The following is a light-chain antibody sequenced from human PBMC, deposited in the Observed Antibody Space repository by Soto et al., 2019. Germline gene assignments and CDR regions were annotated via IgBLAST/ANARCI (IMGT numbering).Light chain of an antibody. CDR3: SSYASDSTLYV. CDR2: DVF. CDR1: TSDVNLYNY. J-gene: IGLJ1*01. Sequence: QSALTQPASVSGSPGQSITISCAGITSDVNLYNYVSWYQHHPGKAPNLLIYDVFNRPSGVSDRFSGSKSGNTASLTISGLQAEDEADYYCSSYASDSTLYVFGTGTKVTVL. V-gene: IGLV2-14*03.